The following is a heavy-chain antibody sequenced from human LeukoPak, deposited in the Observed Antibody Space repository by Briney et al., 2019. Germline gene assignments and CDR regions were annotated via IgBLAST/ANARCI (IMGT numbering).Heavy chain of an antibody. CDR3: ARGVGAHRDFDY. D-gene: IGHD1-26*01. V-gene: IGHV1-69*13. Sequence: GASVKVSCKASGYTFTGYYMHWVRQAPGQGLEWMGGIIPIFGTANYAQKFQGRVTITADESTSTAYMELSSLRSEDTAVYYCARGVGAHRDFDYWGQGTLVTVSS. CDR2: IIPIFGTA. CDR1: GYTFTGYY. J-gene: IGHJ4*02.